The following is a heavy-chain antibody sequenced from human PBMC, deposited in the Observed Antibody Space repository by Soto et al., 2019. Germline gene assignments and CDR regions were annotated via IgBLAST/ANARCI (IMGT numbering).Heavy chain of an antibody. V-gene: IGHV4-39*01. CDR1: AGSISSSSYY. Sequence: QLQLQESGPGLVKPSETLSLTCTVSAGSISSSSYYWGWIRQPPGKGLEWIGSIYYTGSTYCDPSLKSRVTISVDTSKNQFSLKLSSVTAADTAVYYCVRHEDKYSTSPKKVDYWGQGTLVTVSS. CDR3: VRHEDKYSTSPKKVDY. D-gene: IGHD2-8*01. J-gene: IGHJ4*02. CDR2: IYYTGST.